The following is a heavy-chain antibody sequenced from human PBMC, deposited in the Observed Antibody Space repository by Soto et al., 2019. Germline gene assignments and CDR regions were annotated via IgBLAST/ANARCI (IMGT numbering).Heavy chain of an antibody. V-gene: IGHV4-39*01. J-gene: IGHJ5*02. Sequence: SETLSLTCTVSGGSISSSSNHWGWIRQPPGKGLEWIGNIYYSENTYYNPSLKSRVTISVDTSKNQFSLRLTSVTAADTAVYYCARSLDIVLVPAAMQVGWFDPWGQGTLVTVSS. CDR1: GGSISSSSNH. CDR3: ARSLDIVLVPAAMQVGWFDP. D-gene: IGHD2-2*03. CDR2: IYYSENT.